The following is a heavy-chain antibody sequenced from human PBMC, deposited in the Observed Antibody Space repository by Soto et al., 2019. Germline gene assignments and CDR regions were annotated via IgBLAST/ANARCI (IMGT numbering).Heavy chain of an antibody. Sequence: SETLSLTCSFPGGAISSYYWSWVRQPAGKGLEWIGRVFSSGSTNYNASLKSRVTMSIDTSKNEVSLTLRSVTAADTGAYYCARVAFSYFGMDVWGPGTTVTVSS. CDR1: GGAISSYY. CDR3: ARVAFSYFGMDV. CDR2: VFSSGST. D-gene: IGHD3-3*02. V-gene: IGHV4-4*07. J-gene: IGHJ6*01.